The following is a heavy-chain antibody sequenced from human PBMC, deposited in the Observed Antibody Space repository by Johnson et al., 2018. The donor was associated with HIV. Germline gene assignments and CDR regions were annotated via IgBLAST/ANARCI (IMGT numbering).Heavy chain of an antibody. Sequence: VQLVESGGGLVQPGGSLRLSCAASGFTFSSYDMHWVRQATGKGLEWVSAIGTAGDTYYPDSVKGRFTISRDNSKNTLYLQMNSLRAEDTAVYYCAKDHWVVGSWQAFDIWGQGTMVTVSS. CDR2: IGTAGDT. V-gene: IGHV3-13*01. CDR1: GFTFSSYD. J-gene: IGHJ3*02. D-gene: IGHD6-13*01. CDR3: AKDHWVVGSWQAFDI.